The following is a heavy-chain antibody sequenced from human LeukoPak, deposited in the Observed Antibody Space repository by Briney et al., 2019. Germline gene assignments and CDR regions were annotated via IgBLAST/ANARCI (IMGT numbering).Heavy chain of an antibody. Sequence: GASVKVSCKASGYSFTRHGISWVRQAPGQGLEWMGWISAYNGNTNYAQKLQGRVTMTTDTSTSTAYMELRSLRSDDTAVYYCARDLRTSYVRGVQPGWGQGTLVTVSS. J-gene: IGHJ4*02. CDR1: GYSFTRHG. V-gene: IGHV1-18*01. CDR2: ISAYNGNT. CDR3: ARDLRTSYVRGVQPG. D-gene: IGHD3-10*02.